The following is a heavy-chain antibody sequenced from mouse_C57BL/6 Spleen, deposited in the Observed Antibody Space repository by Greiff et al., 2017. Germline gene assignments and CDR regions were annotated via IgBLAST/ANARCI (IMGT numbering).Heavy chain of an antibody. J-gene: IGHJ4*01. CDR1: GFNIKNTY. CDR2: IAPANGNT. D-gene: IGHD3-2*02. V-gene: IGHV14-3*01. CDR3: GRQGFYAMDY. Sequence: EVKLQESVAELVRPGASVKLSCTASGFNIKNTYMHWVKQRPDQGLEWIGRIAPANGNTKYAPKFPGKATITADTSSNTAYLQLSSLTSEDAAIYYCGRQGFYAMDYWGQGTSVTVSS.